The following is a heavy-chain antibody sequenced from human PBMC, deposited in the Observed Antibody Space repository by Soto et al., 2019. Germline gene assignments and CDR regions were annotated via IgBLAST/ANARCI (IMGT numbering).Heavy chain of an antibody. V-gene: IGHV1-69*13. CDR2: IIPIFGTA. CDR3: ARREDYYGSGSYLYYGMDV. D-gene: IGHD3-10*01. CDR1: GGTFSSYA. Sequence: ASVKVSCKASGGTFSSYAISWVRQAPGQGLEWMGGIIPIFGTANYAQKFQGRVTITADESTSTAYMELSSLRSEDTAVYYCARREDYYGSGSYLYYGMDVWGQGTTVTVSS. J-gene: IGHJ6*02.